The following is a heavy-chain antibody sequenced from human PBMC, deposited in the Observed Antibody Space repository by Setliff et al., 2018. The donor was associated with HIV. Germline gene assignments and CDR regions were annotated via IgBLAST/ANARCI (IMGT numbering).Heavy chain of an antibody. CDR2: MNPNSGNT. CDR1: GYTFTSYD. Sequence: GASVKVSCKASGYTFTSYDINWVRQATGQGLEWMGWMNPNSGNTGCAQKFQGRVTMTRDTSISTAYMELNNLKFEDTAVYYCARARRDSYDRGRRNHYYIDVWGKGTTVTVSS. V-gene: IGHV1-8*02. CDR3: ARARRDSYDRGRRNHYYIDV. D-gene: IGHD3-22*01. J-gene: IGHJ6*03.